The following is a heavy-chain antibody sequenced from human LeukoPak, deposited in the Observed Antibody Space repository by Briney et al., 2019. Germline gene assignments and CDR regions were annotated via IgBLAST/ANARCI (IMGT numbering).Heavy chain of an antibody. V-gene: IGHV3-74*01. Sequence: GGSLRLSCAASGFTFSSFWMDWVRQAPGKGLVWVSRINSDGGSTTYADSVKGRFTISRDNAKHTVYLQMNSLRAEDTAVYYCARRRERGASDAFAFWGQGIMVTVSS. CDR3: ARRRERGASDAFAF. J-gene: IGHJ3*01. CDR1: GFTFSSFW. CDR2: INSDGGST. D-gene: IGHD3-16*01.